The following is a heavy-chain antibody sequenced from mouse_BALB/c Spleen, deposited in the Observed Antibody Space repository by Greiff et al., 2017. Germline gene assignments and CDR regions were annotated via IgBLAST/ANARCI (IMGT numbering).Heavy chain of an antibody. D-gene: IGHD2-3*01. CDR3: ARSGDGYAMDY. CDR2: ISSGSSTI. CDR1: GFTFSSFG. J-gene: IGHJ4*01. Sequence: VKLVESGGGLVQPGGSRKLSCAASGFTFSSFGMHWVRQAPEKGLEWVAYISSGSSTIYYADTVKGRFTISRDNPKNTLFLQMTSLRSEDTAMYYCARSGDGYAMDYWGQGTSVTVSS. V-gene: IGHV5-17*02.